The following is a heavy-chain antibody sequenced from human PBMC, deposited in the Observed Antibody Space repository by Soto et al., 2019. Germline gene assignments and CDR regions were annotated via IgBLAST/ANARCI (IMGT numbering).Heavy chain of an antibody. CDR1: GGSISSGDYY. Sequence: SETLSLTCTVSGGSISSGDYYWSWIRQPPGKGLEWIGYIYNSGRTSYNPSLESRFTISVDTSKNQFSLRLTSVTAADTAVYSCARDLGARSGALDIWGQGTKVTVSS. CDR3: ARDLGARSGALDI. CDR2: IYNSGRT. D-gene: IGHD3-16*01. J-gene: IGHJ3*02. V-gene: IGHV4-30-4*01.